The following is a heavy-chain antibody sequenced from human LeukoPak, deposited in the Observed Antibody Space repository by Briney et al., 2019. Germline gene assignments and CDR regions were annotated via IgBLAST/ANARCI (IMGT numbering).Heavy chain of an antibody. D-gene: IGHD6-13*01. CDR3: ARCSSSRYANFDY. CDR2: IYTSGSS. J-gene: IGHJ4*02. V-gene: IGHV4-4*09. Sequence: SETLSLTCSVSRGFSSSYYWSWIRQPPGKGLEWIGYIYTSGSSNYNPSLKSRVTISVDTSKKQFSLKLTSVTAADTAVYYCARCSSSRYANFDYWGQGTLVTVSS. CDR1: RGFSSSYY.